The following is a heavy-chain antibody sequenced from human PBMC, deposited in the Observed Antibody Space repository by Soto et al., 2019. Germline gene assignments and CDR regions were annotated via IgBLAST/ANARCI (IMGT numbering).Heavy chain of an antibody. V-gene: IGHV4-59*01. Sequence: QVQLQESGPGLVKPSETLSLTCTVSGGSISRYYWSWIRQPPGQGLEWIGYIYNSGITKYNPSLKSRVTISADQSKNQLSLKLNSMTAADTAVYYCARDAGGYCSGGTCYEFDYWGQGTLVTVSS. CDR1: GGSISRYY. J-gene: IGHJ4*02. CDR3: ARDAGGYCSGGTCYEFDY. D-gene: IGHD2-15*01. CDR2: IYNSGIT.